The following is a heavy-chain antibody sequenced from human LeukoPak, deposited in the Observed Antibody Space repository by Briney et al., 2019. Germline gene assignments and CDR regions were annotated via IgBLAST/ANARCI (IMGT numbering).Heavy chain of an antibody. J-gene: IGHJ4*02. CDR2: INHSGST. D-gene: IGHD6-13*01. V-gene: IGHV4-34*01. Sequence: PSETLSLTCAVYGGSFSGYYWSWIRQPPGKGLEWIGEINHSGSTNYNPSLKSRVTISVDKSKNQFSLKLSSVTAADTAVYYCARGIAAASLYFDYWGQGTLVTVSS. CDR3: ARGIAAASLYFDY. CDR1: GGSFSGYY.